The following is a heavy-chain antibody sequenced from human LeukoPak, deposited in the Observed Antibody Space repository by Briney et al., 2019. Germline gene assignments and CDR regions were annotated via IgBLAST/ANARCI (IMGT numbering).Heavy chain of an antibody. D-gene: IGHD6-13*01. CDR3: ARGAQIAAAGTRWFDP. Sequence: SETLSLTCTVSGYSISSGYYWGWIRQPPGKGLEWIGSIYHSGSTYYNPSLKSRVTISVDTSKNQFSLKLSSVTAADTAVYYCARGAQIAAAGTRWFDPWGQGTLVTVSS. V-gene: IGHV4-38-2*02. CDR2: IYHSGST. J-gene: IGHJ5*02. CDR1: GYSISSGYY.